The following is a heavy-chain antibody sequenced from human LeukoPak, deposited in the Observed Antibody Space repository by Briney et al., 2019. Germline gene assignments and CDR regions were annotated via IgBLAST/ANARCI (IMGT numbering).Heavy chain of an antibody. CDR2: IYHSGGT. D-gene: IGHD3-22*01. Sequence: SETLSLTCTVSGYSISSGYYWGWIRQPPGKGLEWIGSIYHSGGTYYNPSLKSRVTISVDTSKNQFSLKLSSVTAADTAVYYCARVSSYYDSSGYVGYWGQGTLVTVSS. CDR1: GYSISSGYY. V-gene: IGHV4-38-2*02. J-gene: IGHJ4*02. CDR3: ARVSSYYDSSGYVGY.